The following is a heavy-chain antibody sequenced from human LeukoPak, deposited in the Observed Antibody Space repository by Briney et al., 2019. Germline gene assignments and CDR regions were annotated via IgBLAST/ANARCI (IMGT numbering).Heavy chain of an antibody. V-gene: IGHV3-7*02. CDR2: IKQDGSEK. CDR3: ASPDYRGYFDY. J-gene: IGHJ4*02. CDR1: GFTFRSYW. D-gene: IGHD4/OR15-4a*01. Sequence: GGSLRLSCAVSGFTFRSYWMSWVRQAPGKGLEWVANIKQDGSEKYYVDSVKGRFTISRDNAKNSLYLQMNSLRTEDTVVYYCASPDYRGYFDYWGQGTLVTVSS.